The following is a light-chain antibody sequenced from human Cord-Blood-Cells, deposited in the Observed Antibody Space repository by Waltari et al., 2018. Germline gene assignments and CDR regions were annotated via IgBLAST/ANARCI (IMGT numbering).Light chain of an antibody. J-gene: IGLJ3*02. CDR2: DVS. CDR1: SSDVGGYNY. V-gene: IGLV2-11*01. Sequence: QSALTQPRSVSGSPGQSVTISCTGTSSDVGGYNYVSWYQQHPGKAPKLMIYDVSKRPAWVPDLFSGSKSCNTASLTISGLQAEDEADYYCCSYAGSYTWVFGGGTKLTVL. CDR3: CSYAGSYTWV.